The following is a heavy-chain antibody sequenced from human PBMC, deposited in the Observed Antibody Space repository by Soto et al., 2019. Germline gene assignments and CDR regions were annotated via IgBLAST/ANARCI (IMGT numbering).Heavy chain of an antibody. CDR3: ARGRRYCSSTSCLHSSCCMDV. Sequence: SETLSLTCAVYGGSFSGYYWSWIRQPPGKGLEWIGEINHSGSTNYNPSLKSRVTISVDTSKNQFSLKLSSVTAADTAVYYCARGRRYCSSTSCLHSSCCMDVWGQGTTVTSP. CDR1: GGSFSGYY. V-gene: IGHV4-34*01. CDR2: INHSGST. J-gene: IGHJ6*02. D-gene: IGHD2-2*01.